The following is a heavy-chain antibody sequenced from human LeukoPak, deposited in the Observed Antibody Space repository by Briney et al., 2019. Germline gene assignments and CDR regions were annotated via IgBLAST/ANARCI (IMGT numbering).Heavy chain of an antibody. CDR2: INHSGST. J-gene: IGHJ4*02. CDR1: GGSFSGYH. Sequence: SETLSLTCAVYGGSFSGYHWSWIRQPPGKGLEWIGEINHSGSTNYNPSLKSRLPISVDTSKNQFSVKLNSVTAADTAVYFCAGFASGSYRFFGYWGQGTLVTVSS. V-gene: IGHV4-34*09. CDR3: AGFASGSYRFFGY. D-gene: IGHD3-10*01.